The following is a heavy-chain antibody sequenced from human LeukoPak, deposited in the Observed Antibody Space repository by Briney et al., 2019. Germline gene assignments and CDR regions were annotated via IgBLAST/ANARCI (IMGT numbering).Heavy chain of an antibody. Sequence: SETLSLTCTVSGGSISIYYWSWIRQPAGMGLEWIGRIYSSGSTNYNPSLKSRVTMSVDTSKNQFSLKLTSVTAADTAVYYCCGSGWFAGPFGYWGQGALVTVSS. V-gene: IGHV4-4*07. CDR1: GGSISIYY. CDR2: IYSSGST. J-gene: IGHJ4*02. CDR3: CGSGWFAGPFGY. D-gene: IGHD6-19*01.